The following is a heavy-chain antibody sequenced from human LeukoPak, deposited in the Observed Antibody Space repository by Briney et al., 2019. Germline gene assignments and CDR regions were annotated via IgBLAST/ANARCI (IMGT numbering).Heavy chain of an antibody. J-gene: IGHJ4*02. CDR2: ISWNSGSI. CDR1: GFTFDDYA. V-gene: IGHV3-9*01. D-gene: IGHD3-22*01. CDR3: AKGRYDSSGYYFPFDY. Sequence: GRSLRLSCAASGFTFDDYAMHWVRQAPGKGLERVSGISWNSGSIGYADSVKGRFTISRDNAKNSLYLQMNSLRAEDTALYYCAKGRYDSSGYYFPFDYWGQGTLVTVSS.